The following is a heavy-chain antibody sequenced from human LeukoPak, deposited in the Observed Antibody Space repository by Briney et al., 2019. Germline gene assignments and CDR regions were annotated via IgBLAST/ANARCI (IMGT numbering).Heavy chain of an antibody. D-gene: IGHD1-7*01. Sequence: GGSLRLSCAASGFTFSTYGMSWVRQAPGKGLEWVSSISSSSSYIYYADSVKGRFTISRDNAKNSLYLQMNSLRAEDTAVYYCAREKGSYWNYEADYWGQGTLVTVSS. CDR3: AREKGSYWNYEADY. CDR2: ISSSSSYI. V-gene: IGHV3-21*01. J-gene: IGHJ4*02. CDR1: GFTFSTYG.